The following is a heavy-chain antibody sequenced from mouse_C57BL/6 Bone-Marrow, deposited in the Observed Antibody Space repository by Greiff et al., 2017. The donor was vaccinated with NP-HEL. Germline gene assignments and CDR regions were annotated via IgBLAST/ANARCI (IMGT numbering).Heavy chain of an antibody. Sequence: QVQLQQPGAELVMPGASVKLSCKASGYTFTSYWMHWVKQRPGQGLEWIGEIDPSDSYTNYNQKFKGKSTLTVDKSSSTAYMQLSSLTSEDSAVYYCARDGKSFAYWGQGTLVTVSA. CDR3: ARDGKSFAY. CDR2: IDPSDSYT. J-gene: IGHJ3*01. D-gene: IGHD2-1*01. CDR1: GYTFTSYW. V-gene: IGHV1-69*01.